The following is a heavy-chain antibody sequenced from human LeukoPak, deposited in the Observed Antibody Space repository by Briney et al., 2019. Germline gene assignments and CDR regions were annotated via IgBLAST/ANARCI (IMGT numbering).Heavy chain of an antibody. V-gene: IGHV3-7*05. D-gene: IGHD6-19*01. J-gene: IGHJ4*02. CDR2: IKTDGSEE. CDR1: GFTFVSHW. Sequence: GGSLRLSLAASGFTFVSHWWGWVRQAPGKGLEWVAIIKTDGSEEDYVDAVKGRFTISRDNAKNCLYLQMNNLRAEDTAVYYCARDWNGSGWPTDYWGQGTLVTVSS. CDR3: ARDWNGSGWPTDY.